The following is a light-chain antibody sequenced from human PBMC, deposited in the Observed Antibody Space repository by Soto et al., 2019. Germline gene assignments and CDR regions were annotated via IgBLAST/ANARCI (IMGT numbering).Light chain of an antibody. CDR2: AAS. Sequence: DIQMTQSPSSLSASVGDRVTITCRASQGISSYLAWYQQKPGKVPKVLIYAASTLHSGVTSRFSGSGSGTEFTLTISNVQPEDDATYYCQNYYSAPETFGQGTKVEIK. CDR3: QNYYSAPET. J-gene: IGKJ1*01. CDR1: QGISSY. V-gene: IGKV1-27*01.